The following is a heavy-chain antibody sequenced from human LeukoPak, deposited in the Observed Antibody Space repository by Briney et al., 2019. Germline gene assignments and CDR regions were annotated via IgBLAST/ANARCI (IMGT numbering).Heavy chain of an antibody. J-gene: IGHJ4*02. Sequence: SETLSLTCNVSGGSLSGYYWSWIRQPAAKGLQWIWRIYSSGSTNYNPSLKSRVTMSVDTSKNQFFLRLSSVTAADTVVYYGARDLGFWSGPDYWGQGTLVTVSS. V-gene: IGHV4-4*07. CDR2: IYSSGST. D-gene: IGHD3-3*01. CDR1: GGSLSGYY. CDR3: ARDLGFWSGPDY.